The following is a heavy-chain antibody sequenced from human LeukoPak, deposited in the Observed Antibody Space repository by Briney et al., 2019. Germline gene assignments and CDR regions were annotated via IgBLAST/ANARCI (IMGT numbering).Heavy chain of an antibody. J-gene: IGHJ6*03. CDR1: GCTFTRYV. CDR2: IRAYNGNT. D-gene: IGHD2-2*01. V-gene: IGHV1-18*01. Sequence: ASVAVSCKASGCTFTRYVISGVRQAAGQGLAWMGRIRAYNGNTNYAQKLQGRVTMTTDTTTSTAYMELRSLRSDDTAVYYCARDYIVVVPAAIGYYYMDVWGKGTTVTVSS. CDR3: ARDYIVVVPAAIGYYYMDV.